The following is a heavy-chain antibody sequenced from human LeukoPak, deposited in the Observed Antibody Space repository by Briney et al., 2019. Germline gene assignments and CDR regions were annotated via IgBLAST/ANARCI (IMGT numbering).Heavy chain of an antibody. Sequence: PGGSLRLSCAASGFTFSNYAMSWVRQPPGKGLEWVSAISGGGGSTYYADSVKGRFTIFRDNSKNTLYLQMNSQRAEDTAVYYCAKDDSKGDYWGQGTLVTVSS. CDR2: ISGGGGST. J-gene: IGHJ4*02. CDR1: GFTFSNYA. CDR3: AKDDSKGDY. V-gene: IGHV3-23*01.